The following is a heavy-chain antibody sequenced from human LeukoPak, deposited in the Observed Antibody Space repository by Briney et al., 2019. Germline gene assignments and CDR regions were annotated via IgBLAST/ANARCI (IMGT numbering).Heavy chain of an antibody. D-gene: IGHD3-22*01. V-gene: IGHV1-18*01. J-gene: IGHJ4*02. Sequence: ATANVSCMASGYTFTSYGISWVPRAPGQGLEWMGWISAYNGNTNYAQKLQGRVTMTTDTSTSTAYMELRSLRSDDTAVYYCASDHYDSSGYPDYWGQGTLVTVSS. CDR3: ASDHYDSSGYPDY. CDR1: GYTFTSYG. CDR2: ISAYNGNT.